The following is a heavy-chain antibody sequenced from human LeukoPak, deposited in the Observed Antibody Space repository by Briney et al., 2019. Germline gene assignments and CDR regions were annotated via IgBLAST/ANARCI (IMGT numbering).Heavy chain of an antibody. CDR2: IYSGGST. CDR1: GFTVSRSF. V-gene: IGHV3-66*04. D-gene: IGHD6-13*01. Sequence: GGSLRLSCAASGFTVSRSFMSWVRQAPGKGLEWVSVIYSGGSTYYADSVKDRFTISRDNSKNTLYLQMNSLKTEDTAVYYCTRQQLVLDYWGQGTLVTVSS. J-gene: IGHJ4*02. CDR3: TRQQLVLDY.